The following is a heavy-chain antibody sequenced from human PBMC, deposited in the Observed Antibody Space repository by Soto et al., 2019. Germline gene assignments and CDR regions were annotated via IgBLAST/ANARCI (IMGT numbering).Heavy chain of an antibody. J-gene: IGHJ6*02. CDR3: AREGANCSSTSCARTYRVYYYYCGVDV. V-gene: IGHV1-69*01. Sequence: QVQLVQSGAEVKKPGSSVKVSCKASGGTFSSYAISWVRQAPGQGLEWMGGIIPIFGTANYAQKFPGRVTITEDESTSTAYMELSSLRSEDPAVYYCAREGANCSSTSCARTYRVYYYYCGVDVWGQGTTVTVSS. CDR1: GGTFSSYA. D-gene: IGHD2-2*01. CDR2: IIPIFGTA.